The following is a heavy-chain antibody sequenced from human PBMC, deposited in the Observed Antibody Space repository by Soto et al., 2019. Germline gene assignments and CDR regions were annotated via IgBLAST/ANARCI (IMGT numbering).Heavy chain of an antibody. CDR1: GFTFSGYT. J-gene: IGHJ4*02. CDR2: ISGSSGFI. CDR3: AGHGKPGVGEWYLDF. D-gene: IGHD3-10*01. Sequence: EVQLVESGGGLVKPAGSLRLSCAASGFTFSGYTMNWVRQSPGKGLEWVSSISGSSGFIYYTDSVKGRFTISRDNARNALYLQMNSLRAEDTAVYYCAGHGKPGVGEWYLDFWGQGALVTVSS. V-gene: IGHV3-21*01.